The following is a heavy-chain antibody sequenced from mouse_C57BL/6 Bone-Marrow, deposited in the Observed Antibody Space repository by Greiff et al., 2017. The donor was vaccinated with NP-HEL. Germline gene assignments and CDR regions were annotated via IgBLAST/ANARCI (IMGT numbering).Heavy chain of an antibody. V-gene: IGHV1-81*01. CDR3: ARRPTVVGWYFDV. D-gene: IGHD1-1*01. Sequence: QVQLQQPGAELVMPGASVKLSCKASGYTFTSHGISWVKQRTGQGLEWIGEIYPRSGNTYYNEKFKGKATLTADKSSSTAYMELRSLTSEDSAVYFSARRPTVVGWYFDVWGTGTTVTVSS. CDR1: GYTFTSHG. CDR2: IYPRSGNT. J-gene: IGHJ1*03.